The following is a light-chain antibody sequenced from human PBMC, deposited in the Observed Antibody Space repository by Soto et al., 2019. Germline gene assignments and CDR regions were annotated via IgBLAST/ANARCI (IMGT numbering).Light chain of an antibody. Sequence: DIQMTQSPSSLSASVGDRVTITCQASQDINNYLNWYQQKPGRAPELLIYDASNLETGVPSRFSGSGSGTDFTFTISSLQPEAIATYYCQQYDNLPFTFGPGTKVDFK. V-gene: IGKV1-33*01. CDR3: QQYDNLPFT. CDR1: QDINNY. CDR2: DAS. J-gene: IGKJ3*01.